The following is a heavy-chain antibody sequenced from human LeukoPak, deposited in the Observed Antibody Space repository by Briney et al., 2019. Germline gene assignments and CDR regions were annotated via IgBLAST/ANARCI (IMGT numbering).Heavy chain of an antibody. D-gene: IGHD2-15*01. CDR3: ARRARYCSGGSCFDAFDI. Sequence: TLSLTCTVSGGSISSGGYYWSWIRQHPGKGLEWIGYIYYSGSTYYNPSLESRVTISVDTSKNQFSLKLSSVTAADTAVYYCARRARYCSGGSCFDAFDIWGQGTMVTVSS. J-gene: IGHJ3*02. CDR1: GGSISSGGYY. CDR2: IYYSGST. V-gene: IGHV4-31*03.